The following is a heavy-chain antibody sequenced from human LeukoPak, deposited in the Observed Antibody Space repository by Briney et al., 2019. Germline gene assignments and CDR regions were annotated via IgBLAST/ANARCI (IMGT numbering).Heavy chain of an antibody. V-gene: IGHV4-34*01. J-gene: IGHJ6*03. CDR3: ARVGSAVTTTRHYYYYYMDV. D-gene: IGHD4-17*01. Sequence: SETLSLTCAVYGGSFSGYYWSWIRQPPGKGLEWIGEINHSGSTNYNPSLKSRVTISVDTSKNPFSLKLSSVTAADTAVYYCARVGSAVTTTRHYYYYYMDVWGKGTAVTVSS. CDR2: INHSGST. CDR1: GGSFSGYY.